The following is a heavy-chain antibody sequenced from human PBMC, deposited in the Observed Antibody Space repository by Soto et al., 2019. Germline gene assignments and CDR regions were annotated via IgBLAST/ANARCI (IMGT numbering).Heavy chain of an antibody. CDR3: ARSFGSGWPLDY. CDR1: GFTFSSYS. Sequence: GGSLSLSCAGSGFTFSSYSMNWVRQAPGKGLEWVSSISSSSSYIYYADSVKGRFTISRDNAKNSLYLQMNSLRAEDTAVYYCARSFGSGWPLDYWGQGTLVTVSS. CDR2: ISSSSSYI. V-gene: IGHV3-21*01. J-gene: IGHJ4*02. D-gene: IGHD6-19*01.